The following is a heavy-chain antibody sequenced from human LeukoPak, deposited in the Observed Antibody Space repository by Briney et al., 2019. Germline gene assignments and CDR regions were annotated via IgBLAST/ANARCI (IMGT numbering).Heavy chain of an antibody. Sequence: GGSLRLSCAASGFTFSNFWMSWVRQAPGKGLEWVANIKQDGSEKYYVDSVKGRFTISRDNAKNSLYLQMSSLRGDDMALYYCASEDNTGSSAYWGQGTLVTV. CDR3: ASEDNTGSSAY. V-gene: IGHV3-7*01. D-gene: IGHD3-22*01. CDR1: GFTFSNFW. CDR2: IKQDGSEK. J-gene: IGHJ4*02.